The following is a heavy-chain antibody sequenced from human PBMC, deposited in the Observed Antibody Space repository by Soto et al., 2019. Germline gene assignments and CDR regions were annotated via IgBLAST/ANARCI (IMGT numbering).Heavy chain of an antibody. D-gene: IGHD1-1*01. CDR1: GDSISSGTHY. CDR2: ISSSGNS. J-gene: IGHJ4*02. V-gene: IGHV4-31*06. CDR3: VGRPRSIYNHLDS. Sequence: SETLSLTCTVSGDSISSGTHYWNWIRQHPGKGLEWIGYISSSGNSYYSPSLKSRVFMSVDTSKNLFSLKLSSVTAADTATSYWVGRPRSIYNHLDSWGQGTKVTVSS.